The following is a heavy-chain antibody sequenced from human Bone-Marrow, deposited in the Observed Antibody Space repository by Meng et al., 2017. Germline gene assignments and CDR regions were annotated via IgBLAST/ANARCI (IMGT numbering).Heavy chain of an antibody. J-gene: IGHJ3*02. CDR3: ARGFFGSNDAFDI. D-gene: IGHD4-11*01. V-gene: IGHV1-2*06. Sequence: ASVKVSCKASGYTFTGYYMHWVRQAPGQGLEWMGRINPNSGGTNYAQKSQGRVTMTRDTSISTAYMELSRLRSDDTAVYYCARGFFGSNDAFDIWGQGTMVTVSS. CDR1: GYTFTGYY. CDR2: INPNSGGT.